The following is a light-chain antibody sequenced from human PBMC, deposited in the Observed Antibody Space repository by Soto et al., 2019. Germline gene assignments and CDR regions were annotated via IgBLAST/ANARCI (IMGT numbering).Light chain of an antibody. CDR3: QQYGGSAWT. CDR1: QSVSSSY. V-gene: IGKV3-20*01. J-gene: IGKJ1*01. CDR2: GAS. Sequence: EIVLTQSPGTLSLSPGERATLSCRASQSVSSSYLAWYQQKPGQAPRLLIYGASSRATGIPDRFSGSGSGTDFTLTISRLEPEDFAVYYCQQYGGSAWTFGQGTNVDIK.